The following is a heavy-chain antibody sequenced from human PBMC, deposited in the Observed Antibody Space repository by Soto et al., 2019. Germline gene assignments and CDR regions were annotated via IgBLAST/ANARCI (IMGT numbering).Heavy chain of an antibody. V-gene: IGHV3-33*01. J-gene: IGHJ4*02. Sequence: GGSLRLACAASGFTFSSYGMHWVRQAPGKGLEWVAVIWYDGSNKYYADSVKGRFTISRDNSKNTLYLQMNSLRAEDTAVYYCIAAAANFDYWGQGTLVTVSS. D-gene: IGHD6-13*01. CDR1: GFTFSSYG. CDR3: IAAAANFDY. CDR2: IWYDGSNK.